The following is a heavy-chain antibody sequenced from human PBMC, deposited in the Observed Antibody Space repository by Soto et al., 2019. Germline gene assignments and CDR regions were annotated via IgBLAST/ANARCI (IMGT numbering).Heavy chain of an antibody. J-gene: IGHJ5*02. CDR3: ARVVDSSSWFWFDP. Sequence: QVQLQESGPGLVKPSQTLSLTCTVSGGSITSGGYSWSWIRQHPGKGLEWIGHIYFRGSTYYNPSLKSRVTISLDTSKSQFSLILNSVTAADTAVYYCARVVDSSSWFWFDPWGQGTLVTVSS. CDR2: IYFRGST. CDR1: GGSITSGGYS. D-gene: IGHD6-13*01. V-gene: IGHV4-31*03.